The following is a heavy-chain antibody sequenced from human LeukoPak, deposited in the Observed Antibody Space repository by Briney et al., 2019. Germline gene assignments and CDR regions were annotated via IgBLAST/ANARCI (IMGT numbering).Heavy chain of an antibody. CDR1: GFTFSSYG. V-gene: IGHV3-30*18. D-gene: IGHD6-13*01. CDR3: AKDRYSSSWLDY. J-gene: IGHJ4*02. CDR2: ISYDGSNK. Sequence: GGSLRLTCAASGFTFSSYGMHWVRQAAGKGLEWVAVISYDGSNKYYADSVKGRFTISRDNSKNTLYLQMNSLRAEDTAVYYCAKDRYSSSWLDYWGQGTLVTVSS.